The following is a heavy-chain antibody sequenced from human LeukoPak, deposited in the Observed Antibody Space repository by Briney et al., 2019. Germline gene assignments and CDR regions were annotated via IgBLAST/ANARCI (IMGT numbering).Heavy chain of an antibody. CDR1: GGSISSYY. V-gene: IGHV4-4*07. Sequence: ETSETLSLTCTVSGGSISSYYWSWIRQPAGKGLEWIGRIYTSGSTNYNPSLKSRVTMSVDTSKNQFSLKLSSVTAADTAVYYCARVTAAGSACSWFDPWGQGTLVTVSS. D-gene: IGHD6-13*01. CDR3: ARVTAAGSACSWFDP. CDR2: IYTSGST. J-gene: IGHJ5*02.